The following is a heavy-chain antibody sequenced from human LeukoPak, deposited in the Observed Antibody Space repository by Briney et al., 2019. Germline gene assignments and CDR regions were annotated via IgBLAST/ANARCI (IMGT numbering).Heavy chain of an antibody. V-gene: IGHV1-24*01. J-gene: IGHJ4*02. CDR1: GYTLTELS. CDR3: ATGGGGSYSY. D-gene: IGHD1-26*01. CDR2: FDPEDAET. Sequence: ASVKVSCKVSGYTLTELSMHWVRQAPGKGLEWMGGFDPEDAETIYTQKFQGRVTMTEDTSTDTAYMELSSLRSEDTAMYYCATGGGGSYSYWGQGTLVTVSS.